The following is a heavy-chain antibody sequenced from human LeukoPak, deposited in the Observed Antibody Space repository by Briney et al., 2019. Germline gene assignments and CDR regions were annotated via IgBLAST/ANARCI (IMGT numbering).Heavy chain of an antibody. V-gene: IGHV4-38-2*02. Sequence: PSETLSLTCTVSGYSISSGYYWGWIRQPPGKGLEWIGSIYHSGSTYYNPSLKSRVTISVDTSKNQFSLKLSSVTAADTAVYYCARATYYYDSSGYYYNWFDPWGQGTLVTVSS. CDR1: GYSISSGYY. CDR2: IYHSGST. J-gene: IGHJ5*02. D-gene: IGHD3-22*01. CDR3: ARATYYYDSSGYYYNWFDP.